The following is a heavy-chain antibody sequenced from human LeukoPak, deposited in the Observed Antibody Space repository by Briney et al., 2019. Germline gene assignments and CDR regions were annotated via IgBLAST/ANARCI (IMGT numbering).Heavy chain of an antibody. CDR3: ARDREGGSQGYFDY. CDR2: ISSTGGTI. CDR1: GFTFSSNS. Sequence: GGSLRLSCAASGFTFSSNSMNWVRQAPGKGLEWVSYISSTGGTIYYADSMKGRFTISRDNAKNSLYLQMNSLRVEDTAVYYCARDREGGSQGYFDYWGQGTLVIVST. V-gene: IGHV3-48*04. D-gene: IGHD3-16*01. J-gene: IGHJ4*02.